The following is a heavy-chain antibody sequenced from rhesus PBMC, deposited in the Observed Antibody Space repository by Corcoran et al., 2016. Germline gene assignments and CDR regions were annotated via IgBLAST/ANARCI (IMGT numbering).Heavy chain of an antibody. D-gene: IGHD3-9*01. CDR1: GGSISSNY. V-gene: IGHV4-173*01. Sequence: QVQLQESGPGLVKPSETLSLTCAVSGGSISSNYWSWIRQPPGKGLEWIGRISGRGGRTDHTPALQSRVPISTDTSKNQFSLKLSSVIAADTAVYYCARDTRMITGYYYTVYGLDSWGQGVVVTVSS. CDR2: ISGRGGRT. CDR3: ARDTRMITGYYYTVYGLDS. J-gene: IGHJ6*01.